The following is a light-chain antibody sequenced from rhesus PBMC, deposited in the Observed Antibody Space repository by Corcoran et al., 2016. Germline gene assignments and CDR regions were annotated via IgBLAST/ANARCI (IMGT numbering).Light chain of an antibody. Sequence: DIQMTQSPSSLSASVGDTVTITCRASQSISSWLAWYQQKPGKAPKLLIYKASRLQSWVPSRFSGSGAGTDFTLPISSLQSEDFATYYCQQYSSSPYSFGQGTKVEIK. CDR2: KAS. CDR1: QSISSW. CDR3: QQYSSSPYS. V-gene: IGKV1-22*01. J-gene: IGKJ2*01.